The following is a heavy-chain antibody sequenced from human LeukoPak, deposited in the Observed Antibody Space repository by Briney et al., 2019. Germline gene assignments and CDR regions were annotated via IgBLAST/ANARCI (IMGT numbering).Heavy chain of an antibody. D-gene: IGHD4-17*01. J-gene: IGHJ4*02. CDR2: MNPNSGNT. CDR1: GYTFTSYD. Sequence: ASVKVSCKASGYTFTSYDINWVRQATGQGLEWMGWMNPNSGNTGYAQKFQGRVTMTRNTSISTAYMELSRLRSDDTAVYYCASMTTVTTAFDYWGQGTLVTVSS. CDR3: ASMTTVTTAFDY. V-gene: IGHV1-8*01.